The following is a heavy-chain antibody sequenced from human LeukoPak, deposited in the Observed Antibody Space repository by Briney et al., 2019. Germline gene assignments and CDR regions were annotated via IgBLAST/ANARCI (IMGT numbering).Heavy chain of an antibody. CDR3: AREIYCSASSCTGGAFDI. V-gene: IGHV3-53*01. Sequence: GGSLRLSCAASRFTVSSNYMSWVRQAPGKGLEWVSVIYSGGSTYYADSVKGRFTISRDNSKNTLYLQMNSLRVEDTAVYYCAREIYCSASSCTGGAFDIWGQGTMVTVSS. CDR2: IYSGGST. J-gene: IGHJ3*02. CDR1: RFTVSSNY. D-gene: IGHD2-15*01.